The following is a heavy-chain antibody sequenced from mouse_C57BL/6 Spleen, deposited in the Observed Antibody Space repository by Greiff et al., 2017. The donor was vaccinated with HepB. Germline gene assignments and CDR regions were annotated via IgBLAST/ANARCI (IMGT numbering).Heavy chain of an antibody. CDR2: IYPRSGNT. CDR1: GYTFTSYG. CDR3: ARGANWDAY. D-gene: IGHD4-1*01. V-gene: IGHV1-81*01. J-gene: IGHJ3*01. Sequence: VQLQQSGAELARPGASVKLSCKASGYTFTSYGISWVKQRTGQGLEWIGEIYPRSGNTYYNETFKGTATLTADKSSSTAYMELRSLTSEDSAVYFCARGANWDAYWGQGTLVTVSA.